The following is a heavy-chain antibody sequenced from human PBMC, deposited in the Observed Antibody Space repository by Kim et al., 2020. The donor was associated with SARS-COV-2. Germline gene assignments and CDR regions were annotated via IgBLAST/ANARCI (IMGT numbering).Heavy chain of an antibody. D-gene: IGHD2-8*01. CDR2: MSHSART. CDR3: ARIYANSWTIDF. CDR1: GYSIKDGFY. Sequence: SETLSLTCSVSGYSIKDGFYWGWIRQPPGEGLEWIGSMSHSARTDYNPSFQSRVTLSVDTSNNYFSLDLRSVTPADTAMYYCARIYANSWTIDFWGQGTL. V-gene: IGHV4-38-2*02. J-gene: IGHJ4*02.